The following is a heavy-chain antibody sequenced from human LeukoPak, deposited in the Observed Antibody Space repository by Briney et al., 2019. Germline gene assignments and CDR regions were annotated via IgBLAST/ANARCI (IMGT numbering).Heavy chain of an antibody. CDR3: ARHRAAWGFDY. J-gene: IGHJ4*02. CDR1: GGSISSGGYS. V-gene: IGHV4-30-4*07. CDR2: IYYSGST. D-gene: IGHD1-26*01. Sequence: SETLSLTCAVSGGSISSGGYSWSWIRQPPGKGLEWIGYIYYSGSTYYNPSLKSRVTISVDTSKNQFSLKLSSVTAADTAVYYCARHRAAWGFDYWGQGTLVTVSS.